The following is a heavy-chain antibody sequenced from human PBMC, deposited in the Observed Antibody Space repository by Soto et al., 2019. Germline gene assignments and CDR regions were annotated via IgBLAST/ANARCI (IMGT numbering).Heavy chain of an antibody. J-gene: IGHJ5*02. V-gene: IGHV3-23*01. CDR3: AKDGYDSSGYYGWFDP. Sequence: EVQLLESGGGLVQPGGSLRLSCAASGFTFSSYAMSWVRQAPGKGLEWVSAISGSGGSTYYADSVKGRFTISRDNSKNTLYLQMNSLRAEDTAVYYCAKDGYDSSGYYGWFDPWGQGTLVTVSS. CDR2: ISGSGGST. D-gene: IGHD3-22*01. CDR1: GFTFSSYA.